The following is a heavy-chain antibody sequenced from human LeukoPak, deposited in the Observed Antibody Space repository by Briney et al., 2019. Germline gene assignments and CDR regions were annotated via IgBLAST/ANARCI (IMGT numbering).Heavy chain of an antibody. V-gene: IGHV1-8*01. CDR1: GYTFTSYD. CDR3: AAGMGSQSGFDY. D-gene: IGHD1-26*01. Sequence: ASVKVSCKASGYTFTSYDINWVRQATGQGLEWMGWMNPNSGNTGYAQKFQGRVTMTRNTSMSTAYMELSSLRSEDTAVYYCAAGMGSQSGFDYWGQGTLVTVSS. CDR2: MNPNSGNT. J-gene: IGHJ4*02.